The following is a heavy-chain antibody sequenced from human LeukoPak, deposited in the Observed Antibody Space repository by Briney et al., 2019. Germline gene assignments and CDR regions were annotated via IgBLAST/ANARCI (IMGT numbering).Heavy chain of an antibody. J-gene: IGHJ5*02. V-gene: IGHV1-2*02. CDR2: INPNSGGT. CDR3: ARDLHGDYVWGSLFDP. CDR1: GYTFTGYY. D-gene: IGHD3-16*01. Sequence: ASVKVSCKASGYTFTGYYMHWVRQAPGQGLEWMGLINPNSGGTNYAQKFQGRVTMTRDTSISTAYMELSRLRSDDTAVYYCARDLHGDYVWGSLFDPWGQGTLVTVSS.